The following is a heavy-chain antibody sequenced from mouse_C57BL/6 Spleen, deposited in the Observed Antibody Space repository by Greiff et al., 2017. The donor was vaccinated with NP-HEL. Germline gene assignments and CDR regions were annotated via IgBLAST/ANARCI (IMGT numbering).Heavy chain of an antibody. J-gene: IGHJ4*01. D-gene: IGHD2-10*02. CDR2: ISSGGSYT. CDR3: ERQLVKAMDY. Sequence: EVQLVESGGDLVKPGGSLKLSCAASGFTFSSYGMSWVRQTPDKRLEWVATISSGGSYTYYPDSVKGRFTISRDNAKNTLYLQMSSLKSEDTAMYYCERQLVKAMDYWGQGTSVTVSS. CDR1: GFTFSSYG. V-gene: IGHV5-6*01.